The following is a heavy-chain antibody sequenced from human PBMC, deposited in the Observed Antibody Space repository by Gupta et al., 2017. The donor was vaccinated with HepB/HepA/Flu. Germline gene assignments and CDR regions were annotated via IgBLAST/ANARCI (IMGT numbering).Heavy chain of an antibody. V-gene: IGHV4-39*02. CDR2: IYYSGGT. D-gene: IGHD1-1*01. J-gene: IGHJ5*01. CDR3: AREQLVVANGWFES. Sequence: QLQLQESCPGQVQPSATLSLTSPISGASIFTNHYHSALLRQHPGSGLESLATIYYSGGTYYKPSHQSRVTSSRDTSRTQVSLNLTSVTAADTAIYYCAREQLVVANGWFESWGQGILVTVT. CDR1: GASIFTNHYH.